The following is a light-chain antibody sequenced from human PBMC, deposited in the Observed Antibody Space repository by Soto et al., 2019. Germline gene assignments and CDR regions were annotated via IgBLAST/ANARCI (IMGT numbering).Light chain of an antibody. CDR3: SSYTSYSTAV. CDR2: DVS. CDR1: SSDVGGYNY. J-gene: IGLJ3*02. Sequence: QSALTQPASVSGSPGQSITMSCTGSSSDVGGYNYVSWYQHHPGKAPKLMIYDVSNRPSGVSNRFSGSKSGNTASLTISGLQAEDEADYYCSSYTSYSTAVFGGGTKVTVL. V-gene: IGLV2-14*03.